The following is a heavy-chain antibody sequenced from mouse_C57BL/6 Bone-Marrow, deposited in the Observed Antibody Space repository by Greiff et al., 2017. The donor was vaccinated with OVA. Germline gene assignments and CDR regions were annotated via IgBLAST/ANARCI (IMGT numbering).Heavy chain of an antibody. CDR2: SRNKANDYTT. D-gene: IGHD2-1*01. CDR1: GFTFSDFY. V-gene: IGHV7-1*01. J-gene: IGHJ4*01. Sequence: EVMLVESGGGLVQSGRSLRLSCATSGFTFSDFYMEWVRQAPGQGLEWIAASRNKANDYTTEYSASVKGRFIVSRDTSQSILYLQMNALRAEDTAIYYCARDHNGITGYYAMDYWGQGTSVTVSS. CDR3: ARDHNGITGYYAMDY.